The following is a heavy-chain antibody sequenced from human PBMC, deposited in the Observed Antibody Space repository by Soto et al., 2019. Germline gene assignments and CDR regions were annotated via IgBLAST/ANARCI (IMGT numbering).Heavy chain of an antibody. D-gene: IGHD3-22*01. CDR1: GFTFSRYS. Sequence: NPGGSLRLSCAASGFTFSRYSMNWVRQAPGKGLEWVSSIRSSSSYIYYADSVKGRFTISRDNAKNSLYLQMNSLRAEDTAVYYCARGLDYYDSSGYHVYFDYWGQGTLVTVSS. CDR3: ARGLDYYDSSGYHVYFDY. CDR2: IRSSSSYI. J-gene: IGHJ4*02. V-gene: IGHV3-21*01.